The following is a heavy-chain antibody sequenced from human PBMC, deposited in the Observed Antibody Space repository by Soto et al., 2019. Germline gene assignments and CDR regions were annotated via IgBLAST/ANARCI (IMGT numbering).Heavy chain of an antibody. CDR2: LGGGDDI. V-gene: IGHV3-23*01. J-gene: IGHJ3*02. D-gene: IGHD3-3*02. Sequence: QLLDSGGGLVQLGGSLRLSCEASGFTISNYAMSWVRQAPGERPEWVSTLGGGDDIFYADSVKGRFTISRDDSRNTLYLRMDNLRVEDTAIYFCAKDSVSYNGIYDAFDIWGQGTVVTVSS. CDR3: AKDSVSYNGIYDAFDI. CDR1: GFTISNYA.